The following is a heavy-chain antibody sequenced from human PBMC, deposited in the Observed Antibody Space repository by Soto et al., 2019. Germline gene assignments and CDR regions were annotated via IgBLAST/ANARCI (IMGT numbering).Heavy chain of an antibody. Sequence: TGGSLRLSCAASGFTFSSYSMNWVRQAPGKGLEWVSYISSSSTIYYADSVKGRFTISRDNAKNSLYLQMNSLRDEDTAVYYCSWWLSPYWGQGTLVTVSS. V-gene: IGHV3-48*02. CDR1: GFTFSSYS. D-gene: IGHD2-8*02. CDR2: ISSSSTI. J-gene: IGHJ4*02. CDR3: SWWLSPY.